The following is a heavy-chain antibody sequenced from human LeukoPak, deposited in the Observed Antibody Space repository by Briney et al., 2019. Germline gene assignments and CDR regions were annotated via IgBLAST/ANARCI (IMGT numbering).Heavy chain of an antibody. CDR1: GYIFSSYW. CDR2: LHPGDSDT. J-gene: IGHJ4*02. D-gene: IGHD2-15*01. V-gene: IGHV5-51*01. Sequence: GESLKISCKGSGYIFSSYWISWVRQVPGKGLEWMGILHPGDSDTRYSPSFQGQVTISADKSINTAYLQWSSLKASDTAMYHCARHRYCSGGSCYRLDYWGQGALVTVSS. CDR3: ARHRYCSGGSCYRLDY.